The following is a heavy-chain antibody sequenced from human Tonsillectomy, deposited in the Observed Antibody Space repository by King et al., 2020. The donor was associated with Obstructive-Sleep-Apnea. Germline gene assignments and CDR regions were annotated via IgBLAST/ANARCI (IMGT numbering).Heavy chain of an antibody. J-gene: IGHJ6*02. CDR1: GYTFTSYY. V-gene: IGHV1-46*01. D-gene: IGHD3-10*01. CDR3: ARGHDSAWYTSGSNRRGLYYYYGMDV. Sequence: QLVQSGAEVKKPGASLKVSCKASGYTFTSYYMHWVRQAPGQGLEWMGIINPSGGSTTYAQKFQGRVSMTRDTSTSTVYMELSSLRSEDTAVYYCARGHDSAWYTSGSNRRGLYYYYGMDVWGQGTTVTVSS. CDR2: INPSGGST.